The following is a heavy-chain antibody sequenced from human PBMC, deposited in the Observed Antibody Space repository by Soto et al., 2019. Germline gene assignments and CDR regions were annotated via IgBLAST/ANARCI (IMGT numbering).Heavy chain of an antibody. Sequence: QVQLVQSGPEVKNPGASVKVSCKASGYKFTNFGIAWIRQAPRQGLEWMGRISVYNGDTTFAQNFQDRVTLTTDTSTSTAYMELRSLRSDDTAVYYCARAEYYYDSSGYYLRFYVAYWGQGTLVTVSS. CDR2: ISVYNGDT. V-gene: IGHV1-18*01. J-gene: IGHJ4*02. CDR1: GYKFTNFG. D-gene: IGHD3-22*01. CDR3: ARAEYYYDSSGYYLRFYVAY.